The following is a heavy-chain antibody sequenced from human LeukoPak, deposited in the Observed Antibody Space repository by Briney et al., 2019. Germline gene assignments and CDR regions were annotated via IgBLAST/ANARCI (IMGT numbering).Heavy chain of an antibody. D-gene: IGHD3-22*01. V-gene: IGHV3-48*03. Sequence: GGSLRLSCAASGFTLSSYEMNWVRQAPGKGLEWVSYISSSGFAIYYADSVRGRFTISRDNAKNSQYLQMNSLRAEDTAVYYCARSPHYFDSSGNFDYWGQGTLVTVSS. CDR1: GFTLSSYE. CDR2: ISSSGFAI. J-gene: IGHJ4*02. CDR3: ARSPHYFDSSGNFDY.